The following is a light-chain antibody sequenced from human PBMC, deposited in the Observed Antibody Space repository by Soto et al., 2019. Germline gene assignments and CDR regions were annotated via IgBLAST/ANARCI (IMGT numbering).Light chain of an antibody. V-gene: IGKV4-1*01. CDR2: WAS. CDR3: LQYYSTPWT. Sequence: DIVMTQSPDSLAVSLGERATINCKSSQSDLYSADNKNYLAWCQQKPGQSPKLLIYWASTRESGVPDRFSGSESGTDFTLTISSLQAEDVAVYYCLQYYSTPWTFGQGTRVDFK. J-gene: IGKJ1*01. CDR1: QSDLYSADNKNY.